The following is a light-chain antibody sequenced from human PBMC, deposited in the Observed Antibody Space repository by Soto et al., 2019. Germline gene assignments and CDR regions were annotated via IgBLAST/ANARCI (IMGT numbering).Light chain of an antibody. J-gene: IGKJ1*01. CDR3: QQYKSYSWT. V-gene: IGKV1-5*01. Sequence: DIQTTYSPSTLSGSVVYRVTLTCRDSQSISYCLAWYQQKPGKEPKLLIYDVSSLESGVQSRFSGSGSGTESTLSISRLQPADSATYYCQQYKSYSWTLRQGTKV. CDR2: DVS. CDR1: QSISYC.